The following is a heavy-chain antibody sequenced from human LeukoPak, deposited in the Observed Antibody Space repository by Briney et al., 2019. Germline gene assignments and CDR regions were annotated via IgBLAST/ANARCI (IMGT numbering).Heavy chain of an antibody. D-gene: IGHD3-3*01. CDR2: IYSGGST. V-gene: IGHV3-66*01. CDR1: GFTVSSNY. Sequence: GGSLRLSCAASGFTVSSNYMSWVRQAPGKGLEWVSVIYSGGSTYYADSVKGRFTISRDNSKNTLYLQMNSLRAEDTAVYYCAIFWSGYYTRDFDYWGQGTLVTVSS. CDR3: AIFWSGYYTRDFDY. J-gene: IGHJ4*02.